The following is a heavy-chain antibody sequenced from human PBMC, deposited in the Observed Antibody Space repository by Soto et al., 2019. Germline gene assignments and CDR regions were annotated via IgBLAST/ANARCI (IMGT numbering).Heavy chain of an antibody. CDR2: IYFRSRWYS. V-gene: IGHV6-1*01. Sequence: QVQLQQSGPGLVKPSQTLSLTCAISGDSVSSNSAAWNWVRQSLSRGLEWLGRIYFRSRWYSNYCLSVTSRITINPDTSQNQFSLQLNSVTPEDTAVYYCARDPPFSSGALDVWGQGTTVTVSS. CDR3: ARDPPFSSGALDV. D-gene: IGHD1-26*01. J-gene: IGHJ6*02. CDR1: GDSVSSNSAA.